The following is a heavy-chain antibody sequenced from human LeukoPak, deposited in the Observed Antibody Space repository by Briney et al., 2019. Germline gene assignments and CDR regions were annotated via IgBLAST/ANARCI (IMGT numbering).Heavy chain of an antibody. J-gene: IGHJ4*02. CDR1: GGSFSGYY. V-gene: IGHV4-34*01. CDR3: ARSPLYFPSPYFDY. CDR2: INHSGST. Sequence: KPSATLSLTCAVYGGSFSGYYWSWIRQPPGKGLEWIGEINHSGSTNYNPSLKSRVTISVDTSKNQFSLKLSSVTAADTAVYYCARSPLYFPSPYFDYWGQGTLVTVSS. D-gene: IGHD3-9*01.